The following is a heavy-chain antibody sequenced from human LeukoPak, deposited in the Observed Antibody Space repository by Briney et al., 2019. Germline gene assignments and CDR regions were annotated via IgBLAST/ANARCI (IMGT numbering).Heavy chain of an antibody. J-gene: IGHJ4*02. V-gene: IGHV3-66*01. CDR3: ARDLYDYGSY. CDR2: IYSGGTT. CDR1: GFTVSSTY. D-gene: IGHD4/OR15-4a*01. Sequence: GGSLRLSCAASGFTVSSTYMSWVRQAPGKGLEWVSVIYSGGTTYYADSVKGRFTISRDNSKNTLYLQMNSLRTEDTAVYYCARDLYDYGSYWGQGTLVTASS.